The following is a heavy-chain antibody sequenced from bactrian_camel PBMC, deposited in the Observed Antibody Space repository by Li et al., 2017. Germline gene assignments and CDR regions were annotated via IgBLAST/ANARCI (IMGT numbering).Heavy chain of an antibody. CDR1: GSTSSAYC. J-gene: IGHJ4*01. Sequence: HVQLVESGGGLVQPGGSLRLSCAHPGSTSSAYCMAWFRQAPGKGREAVATIDSAGSTKYVDSVKGRFTISQDNAKNTVYLQMNFLKPEDTAMYYCNIRADTNCRNYWGQGTQVTVS. D-gene: IGHD8*01. V-gene: IGHV3S53*01. CDR3: NIRADTNCRNY. CDR2: IDSAGST.